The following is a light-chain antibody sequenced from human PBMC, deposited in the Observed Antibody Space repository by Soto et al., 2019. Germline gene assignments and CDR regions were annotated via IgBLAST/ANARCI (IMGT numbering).Light chain of an antibody. CDR2: DAS. J-gene: IGKJ1*01. CDR3: KKCNSHWT. V-gene: IGKV1-5*01. Sequence: DIQMTQSPSTLSASVGDRVTITCRASQSINTWFAWYQQKPGTAPKLLIDDASSLGRWAPSRFSGSGSATEFPLTISGLQHEDFATYYCKKCNSHWTFGQGTKVEIK. CDR1: QSINTW.